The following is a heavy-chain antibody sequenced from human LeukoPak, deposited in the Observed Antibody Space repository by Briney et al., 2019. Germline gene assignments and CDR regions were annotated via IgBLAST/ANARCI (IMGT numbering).Heavy chain of an antibody. D-gene: IGHD3-10*02. CDR2: ISGGGGST. Sequence: PGGSLRLSCATSGFTFSSYAMSWVRQAPGKGLEWVSTISGGGGSTWYADSVRGRFTFSRDNSKNTLYLQLSSLRADDTAVYYCATYVRGDFDYWGQEPWSPSPQ. CDR3: ATYVRGDFDY. V-gene: IGHV3-23*01. J-gene: IGHJ4*01. CDR1: GFTFSSYA.